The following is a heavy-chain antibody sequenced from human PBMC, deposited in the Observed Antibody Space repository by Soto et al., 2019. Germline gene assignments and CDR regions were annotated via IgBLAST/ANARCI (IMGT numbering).Heavy chain of an antibody. CDR3: ARHRYYYGSGSYIYYFDY. CDR1: GFPFSNYA. D-gene: IGHD3-10*01. CDR2: TSGGGGGT. J-gene: IGHJ4*02. V-gene: IGHV3-23*01. Sequence: AGGSLRLSCSVSGFPFSNYAMSWVRQAPGKGLEWVSSTSGGGGGTHYADSMKGRFTISRDNSKNTLHLEMSRLRAADTAVYYCARHRYYYGSGSYIYYFDYWGQGTLVTVSS.